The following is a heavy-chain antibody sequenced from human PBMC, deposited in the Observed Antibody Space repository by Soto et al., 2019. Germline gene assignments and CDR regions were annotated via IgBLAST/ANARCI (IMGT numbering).Heavy chain of an antibody. J-gene: IGHJ3*02. CDR2: IYPGDSDT. Sequence: GESLKISGKGSGYSFTSYWIGWVRQMPGKGLEWMGIIYPGDSDTRYSPSFQGQVTISADKSISTAYLQWSSLKASDTAMYYCARHEGVGAPRGAFDIRGQRTMVVVSS. D-gene: IGHD1-26*01. V-gene: IGHV5-51*01. CDR3: ARHEGVGAPRGAFDI. CDR1: GYSFTSYW.